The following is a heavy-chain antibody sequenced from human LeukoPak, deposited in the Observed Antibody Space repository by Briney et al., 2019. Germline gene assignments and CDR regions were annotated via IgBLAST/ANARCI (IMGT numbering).Heavy chain of an antibody. CDR3: ATDIICSSTSCSSFDY. CDR1: GYTLTELS. Sequence: ASVKVSCKVSGYTLTELSMHWVRQAPGKGLEWMGGFDPEDGGTIYAQKFQGRVTMTEDTSTDTAYMEPSSLRSEDTAVYYCATDIICSSTSCSSFDYWGQGTLVTVSS. V-gene: IGHV1-24*01. J-gene: IGHJ4*02. D-gene: IGHD2-2*01. CDR2: FDPEDGGT.